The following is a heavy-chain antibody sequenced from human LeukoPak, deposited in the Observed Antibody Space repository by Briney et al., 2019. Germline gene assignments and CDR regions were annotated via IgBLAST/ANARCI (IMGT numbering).Heavy chain of an antibody. Sequence: SVKVSCKASGGTLSSYAISWVRQAPGQGLEWMGGIIPIFGTANYAQKFQGRVTITTDESTSTAYMELSSLRSEDTAVYYCARDRGSEKHYYMDVWGKGTTVTVSS. J-gene: IGHJ6*03. CDR2: IIPIFGTA. V-gene: IGHV1-69*05. CDR3: ARDRGSEKHYYMDV. D-gene: IGHD1-26*01. CDR1: GGTLSSYA.